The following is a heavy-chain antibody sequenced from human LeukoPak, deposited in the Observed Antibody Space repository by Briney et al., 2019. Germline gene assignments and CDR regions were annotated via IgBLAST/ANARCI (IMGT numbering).Heavy chain of an antibody. CDR1: GFTFSNYE. Sequence: GGSLRLSCAASGFTFSNYEMNWVRQAPGKGLEWISHISNIGDIIHYADSVEGRFTISRDNAKNSLYLQMNSLRAEDTAVYYCAKDATAVVGTVYMDVWGKGTTVTVSS. CDR3: AKDATAVVGTVYMDV. V-gene: IGHV3-48*03. CDR2: ISNIGDII. J-gene: IGHJ6*03. D-gene: IGHD6-13*01.